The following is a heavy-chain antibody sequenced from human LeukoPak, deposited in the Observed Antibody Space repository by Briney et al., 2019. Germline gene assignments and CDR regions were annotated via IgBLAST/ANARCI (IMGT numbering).Heavy chain of an antibody. Sequence: PGRSLRLSCAASGFTFSSYGMHWVRQAPGKGLEWVAVISYDGSNKYYADSVKGRFTTSRDNSKNTLYLQMNSLRAEDTAVYYCAPLSYCSSTSCSDYWGQGTLVTVSS. V-gene: IGHV3-30*03. J-gene: IGHJ4*02. CDR1: GFTFSSYG. CDR3: APLSYCSSTSCSDY. CDR2: ISYDGSNK. D-gene: IGHD2-2*01.